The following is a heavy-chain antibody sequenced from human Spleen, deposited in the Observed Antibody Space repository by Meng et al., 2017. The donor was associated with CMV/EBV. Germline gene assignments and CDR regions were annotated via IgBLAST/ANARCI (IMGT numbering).Heavy chain of an antibody. J-gene: IGHJ5*02. CDR1: GGSISSSNW. CDR3: ARGRRFDP. V-gene: IGHV4-4*02. CDR2: IYQSGTT. Sequence: QVQLQSSLPGLVKPSGTLSLTCAISGGSISSSNWWSWVRQPPGKGLEWTGEIYQSGTTNYNPSLKSRVTMSIDRSKNQFSLKLKSVTAADTAIYYCARGRRFDPWGRGTLVTVSS.